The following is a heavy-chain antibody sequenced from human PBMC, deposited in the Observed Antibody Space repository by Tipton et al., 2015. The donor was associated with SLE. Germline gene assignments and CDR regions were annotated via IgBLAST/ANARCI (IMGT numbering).Heavy chain of an antibody. Sequence: TLSLTCTVSGYSITSAYYWGWIRQPPGKGLEWVASMYHTGNSYYKPSLRSRLTISMDTSKNEFYLKLSSVTAADTAVYYCAGGELRYGDYDFYYWGQGSLVTVSS. V-gene: IGHV4-38-2*02. CDR2: MYHTGNS. CDR1: GYSITSAYY. D-gene: IGHD4-17*01. CDR3: AGGELRYGDYDFYY. J-gene: IGHJ4*02.